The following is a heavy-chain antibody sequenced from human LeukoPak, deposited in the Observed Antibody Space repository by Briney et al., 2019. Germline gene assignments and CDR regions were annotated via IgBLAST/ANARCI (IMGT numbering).Heavy chain of an antibody. D-gene: IGHD6-6*01. Sequence: SETLSLTCTVSGGSISSSSYYWGWIRQPPGKGLEWIGSIYYSGSTYYNPSLKSRVTISVDTSKNQFSLKLSSVTAADTAVYYCASLVYSSSRALNYWGQGTLVTVSS. CDR2: IYYSGST. V-gene: IGHV4-39*01. CDR1: GGSISSSSYY. CDR3: ASLVYSSSRALNY. J-gene: IGHJ4*02.